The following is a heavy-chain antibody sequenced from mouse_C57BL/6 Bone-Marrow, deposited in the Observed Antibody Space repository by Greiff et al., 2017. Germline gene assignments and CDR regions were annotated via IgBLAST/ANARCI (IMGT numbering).Heavy chain of an antibody. D-gene: IGHD3-2*02. CDR1: GYTFTSYW. J-gene: IGHJ2*01. CDR3: ARGRGSSGPLDY. CDR2: INPSNGGT. V-gene: IGHV1-53*01. Sequence: QVQLRQPGPELVKPGASVKLSCKASGYTFTSYWMHWVKQRPGQGLEWIGNINPSNGGTNYNEKFKSKATLTVDKSSSTAYMQLSSLTSEDSAVYYCARGRGSSGPLDYWGQGTTLTVSS.